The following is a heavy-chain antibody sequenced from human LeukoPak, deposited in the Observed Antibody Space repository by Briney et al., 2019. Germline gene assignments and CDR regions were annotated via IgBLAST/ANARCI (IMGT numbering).Heavy chain of an antibody. CDR1: GFTFSSYL. D-gene: IGHD3-10*01. V-gene: IGHV3-7*01. CDR2: IKQDGSEK. CDR3: ERTITGTYGSGSYDY. Sequence: GGSLRLSCAASGFTFSSYLMSWVRQAPGKGLEWVANIKQDGSEKYYVDSVKGRFTISRDNAKNSLYLQMNSLRADDTAVYYCERTITGTYGSGSYDYWGQGTLVTASS. J-gene: IGHJ4*02.